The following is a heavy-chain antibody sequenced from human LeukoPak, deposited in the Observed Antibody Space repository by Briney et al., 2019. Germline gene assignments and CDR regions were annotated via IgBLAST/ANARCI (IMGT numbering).Heavy chain of an antibody. J-gene: IGHJ4*02. Sequence: GGSLRLSCAASGFTLSSYAMTWVRQAPGRGLEWVSSVDGGGGGTYYADSVKGRFTISRDNSKNTLYLQMNSLRAEDTAVYYCAKSRGNWGQGTLVTVSS. V-gene: IGHV3-23*01. CDR3: AKSRGN. CDR2: VDGGGGGT. CDR1: GFTLSSYA.